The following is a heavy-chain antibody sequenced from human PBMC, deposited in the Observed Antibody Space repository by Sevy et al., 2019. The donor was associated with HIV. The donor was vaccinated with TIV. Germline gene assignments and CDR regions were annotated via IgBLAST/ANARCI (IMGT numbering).Heavy chain of an antibody. D-gene: IGHD2-8*01. CDR1: GFTFAKYS. J-gene: IGHJ4*02. V-gene: IGHV3-23*01. Sequence: GGSLRLSCAASGFTFAKYSMSWVRQAPGKGLEWVSTFSFGCGRINYADSVKGRFTISRDDSKNTLFLQMNSRGAEDTATYFCAREGCTQPHDYWGQGTLVTVSS. CDR2: FSFGCGRI. CDR3: AREGCTQPHDY.